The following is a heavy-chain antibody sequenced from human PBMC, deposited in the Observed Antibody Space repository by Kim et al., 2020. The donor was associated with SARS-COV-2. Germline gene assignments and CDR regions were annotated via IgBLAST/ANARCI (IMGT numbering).Heavy chain of an antibody. CDR3: GRGLNGYWSGGN. J-gene: IGHJ1*01. CDR2: TRSKAYSYST. D-gene: IGHD2-8*02. V-gene: IGHV3-72*01. CDR1: GFTLSDYY. Sequence: GGSLRLSCAGSGFTLSDYYMDWVRQAPGKGLEWVGRTRSKAYSYSTEYAASVKGRFTISRDDSKNSLFLQMNSLTTEDTAIYYCGRGLNGYWSGGNWGQG.